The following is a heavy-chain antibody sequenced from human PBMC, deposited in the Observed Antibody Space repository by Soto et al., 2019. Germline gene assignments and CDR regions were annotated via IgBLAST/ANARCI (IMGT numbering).Heavy chain of an antibody. J-gene: IGHJ5*02. CDR2: MKPKSGHT. D-gene: IGHD2-2*01. CDR3: ASDMSTT. CDR1: GYTFTSHD. V-gene: IGHV1-8*01. Sequence: QVQLVQSGAEVKKPGASVKVSCKASGYTFTSHDINWMRQTTGQGLEWMGWMKPKSGHTNSAQKFQGRVTMTRDTSINTAYMELTNLRSEDTAIYYCASDMSTTWGQGTLVTVSS.